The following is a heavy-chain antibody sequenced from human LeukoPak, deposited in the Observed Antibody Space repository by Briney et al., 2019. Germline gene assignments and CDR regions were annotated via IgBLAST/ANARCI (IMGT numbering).Heavy chain of an antibody. D-gene: IGHD5-18*01. Sequence: SETLSLTCTVSGGSISSYYWSWIRQPPGKGLEWIGYIYYSGSTNYNPSLKSRVTISVDTSKNQFSLKLSSVTAADTAVYYCARRGTRPQGYHDYWGQGTLVPVSS. CDR3: ARRGTRPQGYHDY. J-gene: IGHJ4*02. CDR1: GGSISSYY. CDR2: IYYSGST. V-gene: IGHV4-59*08.